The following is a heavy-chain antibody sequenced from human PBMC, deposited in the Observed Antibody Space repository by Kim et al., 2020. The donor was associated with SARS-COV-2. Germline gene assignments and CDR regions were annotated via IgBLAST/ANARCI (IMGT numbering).Heavy chain of an antibody. J-gene: IGHJ4*02. Sequence: GGSLRLSCAASGFTFSSYGMHWVRQAPGKGLEWVAIIWYDGSNKYYADSVKGRFTISRDNSKNTLYLQMNSLRAEDTAVYYCAKGSRTTGTTGLGDYWGQGTLVTVSS. V-gene: IGHV3-33*06. CDR1: GFTFSSYG. CDR2: IWYDGSNK. CDR3: AKGSRTTGTTGLGDY. D-gene: IGHD1-1*01.